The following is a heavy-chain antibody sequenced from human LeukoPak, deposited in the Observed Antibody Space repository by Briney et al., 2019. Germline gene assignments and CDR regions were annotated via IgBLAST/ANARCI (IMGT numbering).Heavy chain of an antibody. D-gene: IGHD6-13*01. CDR1: GYTFTNYD. V-gene: IGHV1-8*03. J-gene: IGHJ5*02. CDR2: MNPYSGNT. Sequence: ASVKVSCKASGYTFTNYDIHWVRQATGQGREWMGWMNPYSGNTGYAQNFQGRITITRNTSISTAYMELSSLRSKDTAVYYCARTQQLVLRSPLDPWGQGTLVTVSS. CDR3: ARTQQLVLRSPLDP.